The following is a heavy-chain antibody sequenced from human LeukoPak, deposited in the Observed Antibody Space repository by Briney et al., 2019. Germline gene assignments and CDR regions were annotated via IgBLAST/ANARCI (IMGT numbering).Heavy chain of an antibody. CDR2: INPSGGST. CDR3: ARDRGGDYYYYYGMDV. J-gene: IGHJ6*02. V-gene: IGHV1-46*01. Sequence: GASVKVSCKASGYTFTSYYMHWVRQAPGQGLEWMGIINPSGGSTSYAQKFQGRVTMTRDTSTSTVYMELSSLRSEDTAVYYCARDRGGDYYYYYGMDVWGQGTTVTVSS. CDR1: GYTFTSYY. D-gene: IGHD2-15*01.